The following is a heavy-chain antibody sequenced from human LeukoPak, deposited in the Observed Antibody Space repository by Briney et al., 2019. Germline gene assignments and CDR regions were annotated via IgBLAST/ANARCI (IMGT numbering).Heavy chain of an antibody. V-gene: IGHV3-30*18. Sequence: GGSLRLSCAASGFTFSSYGMHWVRQAPGKGLEWVAVISYDGSNKYYADSVKGRFTISRDNSKNTLYLQMNSLRAEDTAVYYCAKEYGRRGYSYGLIRWGLDYFDYWGQGTLVTVSS. D-gene: IGHD5-18*01. CDR1: GFTFSSYG. CDR3: AKEYGRRGYSYGLIRWGLDYFDY. J-gene: IGHJ4*02. CDR2: ISYDGSNK.